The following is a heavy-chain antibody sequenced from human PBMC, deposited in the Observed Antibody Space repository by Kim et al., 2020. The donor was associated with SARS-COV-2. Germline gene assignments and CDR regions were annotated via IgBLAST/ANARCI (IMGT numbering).Heavy chain of an antibody. J-gene: IGHJ4*02. Sequence: RFTISRDNDKNSLYLQMNSLRDEDTAVYYCARERVQAYCGGDCYPLSFGYWGQGTLVTVSS. V-gene: IGHV3-48*02. CDR3: ARERVQAYCGGDCYPLSFGY. D-gene: IGHD2-21*02.